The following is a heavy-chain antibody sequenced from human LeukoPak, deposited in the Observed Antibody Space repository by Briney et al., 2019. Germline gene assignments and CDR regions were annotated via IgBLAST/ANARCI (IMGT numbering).Heavy chain of an antibody. Sequence: ASVKVSCKASGYTFTSYGISWVRQAPGQGLEWMGWISAYSGNTNYAQKFQGRVTITADKSTSTAYMELSSLRSEDTAVYYCARHVVEMATTKIGGYYYYYGMDVWGQGTTVTVSS. J-gene: IGHJ6*02. CDR1: GYTFTSYG. CDR2: ISAYSGNT. V-gene: IGHV1-18*01. CDR3: ARHVVEMATTKIGGYYYYYGMDV. D-gene: IGHD5-24*01.